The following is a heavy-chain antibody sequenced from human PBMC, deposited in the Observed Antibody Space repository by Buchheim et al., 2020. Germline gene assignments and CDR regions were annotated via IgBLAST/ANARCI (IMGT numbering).Heavy chain of an antibody. Sequence: EVQLVESGGALVQPGGSLRLSCAASGFTFNTYSLNWVRQGPGKGLEWVSYICSSTTIIHYADSGTGRFTISRDNAKNSLYLQMNSLRAEDTAVYYWARDSGTCFDYWGQGTL. J-gene: IGHJ4*02. D-gene: IGHD1-1*01. CDR3: ARDSGTCFDY. CDR2: ICSSTTII. V-gene: IGHV3-48*01. CDR1: GFTFNTYS.